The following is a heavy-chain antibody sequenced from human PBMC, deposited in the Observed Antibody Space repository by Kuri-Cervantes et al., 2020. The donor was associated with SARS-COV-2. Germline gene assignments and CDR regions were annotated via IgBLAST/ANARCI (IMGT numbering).Heavy chain of an antibody. CDR1: GYTFTSYG. CDR3: AKGFWSGYSHYYYHYMDV. Sequence: ASVKVSCKASGYTFTSYGISWVRQAPGQGLEWMGWISAYNGNTNYAQKLQGRVTITADESTSTAYMELSSLRSEDTAVYYCAKGFWSGYSHYYYHYMDVWGKGTTVTVSS. V-gene: IGHV1-18*01. CDR2: ISAYNGNT. J-gene: IGHJ6*03. D-gene: IGHD3-3*01.